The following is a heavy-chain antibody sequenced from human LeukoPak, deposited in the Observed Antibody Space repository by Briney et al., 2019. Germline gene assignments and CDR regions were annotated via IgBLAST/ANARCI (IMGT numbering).Heavy chain of an antibody. CDR3: ASSLRYSSSATVNFQH. J-gene: IGHJ1*01. CDR2: NYTSGST. D-gene: IGHD6-13*01. Sequence: PSETLSLTCTVSGGSISSYYWSWIRQPAGKGLEWIGRNYTSGSTNYNPSLKSRVTMSVDTSKNQFSLKLSSVTAADTAVYYCASSLRYSSSATVNFQHWGQGTLVTVSS. V-gene: IGHV4-4*07. CDR1: GGSISSYY.